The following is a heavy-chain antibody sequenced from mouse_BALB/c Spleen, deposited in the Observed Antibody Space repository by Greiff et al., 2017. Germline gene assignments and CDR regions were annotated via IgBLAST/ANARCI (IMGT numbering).Heavy chain of an antibody. D-gene: IGHD2-3*01. Sequence: EVKLMESGGGLVQPGGSLRLSCATSGFTFTDYYMSWVRQPPGKALEWLGFIRNKANGYTTEYSASVKGRFTISRDNSQSILYLQMNTLRAEDSATYYCARDSDGYSFYYAMDYWGQGTSVTVSS. V-gene: IGHV7-3*02. J-gene: IGHJ4*01. CDR1: GFTFTDYY. CDR3: ARDSDGYSFYYAMDY. CDR2: IRNKANGYTT.